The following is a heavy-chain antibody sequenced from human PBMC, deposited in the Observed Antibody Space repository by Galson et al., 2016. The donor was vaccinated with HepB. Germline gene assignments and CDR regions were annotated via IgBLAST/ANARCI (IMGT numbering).Heavy chain of an antibody. V-gene: IGHV3-48*01. CDR1: GFSFNIFS. Sequence: GSLRLSCAASGFSFNIFSVSWVRQAPGKGLEWISYSDTTSTTTYYAESVRGRFTISRDNAKRLVHLQLNSLRVDDTAVYYCARDRGYCTGGNCYRFFDFWGQGIMVTVSS. CDR2: SDTTSTTT. CDR3: ARDRGYCTGGNCYRFFDF. J-gene: IGHJ3*01. D-gene: IGHD2-15*01.